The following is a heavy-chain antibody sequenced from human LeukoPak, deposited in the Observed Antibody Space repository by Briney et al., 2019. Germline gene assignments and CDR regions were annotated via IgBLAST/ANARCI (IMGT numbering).Heavy chain of an antibody. J-gene: IGHJ3*02. Sequence: SETLSLSCAVYGVTFSGYYWSWIRQPPGKGLEWIGEVNNSGNTNYNPSLKSRVTISVDTSKNQFSLKLTSMTAADAAVYYCAIGNAGEIVLPATIFDTSGQGTMVTASS. CDR2: VNNSGNT. D-gene: IGHD2-2*01. CDR1: GVTFSGYY. CDR3: AIGNAGEIVLPATIFDT. V-gene: IGHV4-34*01.